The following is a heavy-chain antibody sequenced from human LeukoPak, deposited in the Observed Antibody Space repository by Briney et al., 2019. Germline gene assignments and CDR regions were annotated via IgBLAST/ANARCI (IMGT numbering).Heavy chain of an antibody. V-gene: IGHV4-31*03. CDR2: IYYSGST. J-gene: IGHJ4*02. Sequence: TSQTLSLTCTVSGGSISSGGYYWSWIRQHPGKGLEWIGYIYYSGSTYYNPSLKSRVTISVDTSKNQFSLKLSSVTAADTAVYYCASGPPVARSGYCSSTSCFLDYWGQGTLVTVSS. CDR3: ASGPPVARSGYCSSTSCFLDY. CDR1: GGSISSGGYY. D-gene: IGHD2-2*03.